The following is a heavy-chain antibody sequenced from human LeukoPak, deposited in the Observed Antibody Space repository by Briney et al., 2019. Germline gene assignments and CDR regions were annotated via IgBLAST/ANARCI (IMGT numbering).Heavy chain of an antibody. CDR2: IYHSGGT. D-gene: IGHD3-10*01. CDR1: GYSISSGYY. V-gene: IGHV4-38-2*01. Sequence: PSETLSLTCAVSGYSISSGYYWGWIRQPPGKGLEWIGSIYHSGGTYYNPSLKSRVAISVDTSKNQFSLKLSSVTAADTAVYYCARVWFGESYPFDPWGQGTLVTVSS. J-gene: IGHJ5*02. CDR3: ARVWFGESYPFDP.